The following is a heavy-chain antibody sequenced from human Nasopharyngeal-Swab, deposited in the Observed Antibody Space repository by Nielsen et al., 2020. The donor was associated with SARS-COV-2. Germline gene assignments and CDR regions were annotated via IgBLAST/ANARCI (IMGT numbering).Heavy chain of an antibody. D-gene: IGHD3-22*01. Sequence: VRQAPEKGLEWVSAISGSGGGTYYADSVKGRFTISRDNSKNTLYLQMNSLRAEDTAVYYCANPYYYDSSGYDDYWGQGTLVTVSS. CDR2: ISGSGGGT. V-gene: IGHV3-23*01. CDR3: ANPYYYDSSGYDDY. J-gene: IGHJ4*02.